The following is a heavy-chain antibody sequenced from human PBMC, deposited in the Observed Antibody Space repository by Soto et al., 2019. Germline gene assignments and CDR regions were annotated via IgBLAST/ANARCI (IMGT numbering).Heavy chain of an antibody. Sequence: SVKVACKASGGTFSSYAISSVRQAPGQGLEWMGGIIPIFGTANYAQKFQGRVTITADESTSTAYMELSSLRSEDTAVYYCARTTDGGYYYYGMDVWGQGTTVTVSS. D-gene: IGHD1-1*01. CDR2: IIPIFGTA. J-gene: IGHJ6*02. CDR3: ARTTDGGYYYYGMDV. V-gene: IGHV1-69*13. CDR1: GGTFSSYA.